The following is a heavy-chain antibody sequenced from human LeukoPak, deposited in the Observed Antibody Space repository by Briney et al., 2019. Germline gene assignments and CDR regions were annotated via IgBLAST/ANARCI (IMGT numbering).Heavy chain of an antibody. Sequence: GASVKVSCKASGYTFTGYYMHWVRQAPGQGLEWMGWINPNSGGTNYAQKFQGRVTITTDESTSTAYMELSSLRSEDTAVYYCARGYCSSTSCLFFDYWGQGTLVTVSS. V-gene: IGHV1-2*02. CDR1: GYTFTGYY. CDR3: ARGYCSSTSCLFFDY. CDR2: INPNSGGT. J-gene: IGHJ4*02. D-gene: IGHD2-2*01.